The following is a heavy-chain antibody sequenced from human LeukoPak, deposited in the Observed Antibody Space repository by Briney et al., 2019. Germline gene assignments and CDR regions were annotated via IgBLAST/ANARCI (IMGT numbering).Heavy chain of an antibody. CDR3: ANGNCGGDYADLTYYFDY. J-gene: IGHJ4*02. V-gene: IGHV3-23*01. CDR1: GFTFSSYA. CDR2: ISGSGGST. Sequence: PGGSLRLSCAASGFTFSSYAMSWVRQAPGKGLEWVSAISGSGGSTYYADSVKGRFTISRDNSKNTLYLQMNSLRAEDTAVYYCANGNCGGDYADLTYYFDYWGQGTLVTVSS. D-gene: IGHD2-21*02.